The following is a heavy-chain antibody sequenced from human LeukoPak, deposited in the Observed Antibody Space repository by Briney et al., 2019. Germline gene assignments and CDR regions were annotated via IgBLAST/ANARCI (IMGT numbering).Heavy chain of an antibody. V-gene: IGHV3-21*01. Sequence: GGSLRLSCAASGFTFSSYSMNWVRQAPGKGLEWVSSISSSSSYIYYADSVKGRFTISRDNAKNSLYLQMNSLRAVDTAVYYCARAGASSDGDGWFDPWGQGTLVTVSS. CDR1: GFTFSSYS. D-gene: IGHD6-6*01. J-gene: IGHJ5*02. CDR3: ARAGASSDGDGWFDP. CDR2: ISSSSSYI.